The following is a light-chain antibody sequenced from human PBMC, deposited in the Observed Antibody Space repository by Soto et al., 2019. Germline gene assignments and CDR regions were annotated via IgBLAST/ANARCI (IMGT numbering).Light chain of an antibody. V-gene: IGKV3-20*01. J-gene: IGKJ1*01. Sequence: IVVTQSPGTLSLSPGERATLSCRASQSVSSSYLAWYQQKPGQAPRLLIYGASSRATGIPDRFSGSGSGTDFTLTISSLQPEDFATYYCQQSYSTSWTFGQGTKVDIK. CDR3: QQSYSTSWT. CDR1: QSVSSSY. CDR2: GAS.